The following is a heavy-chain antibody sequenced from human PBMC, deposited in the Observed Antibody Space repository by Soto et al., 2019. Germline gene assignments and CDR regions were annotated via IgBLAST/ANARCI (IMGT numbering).Heavy chain of an antibody. J-gene: IGHJ6*03. V-gene: IGHV1-8*01. D-gene: IGHD3-10*01. CDR1: GYTFTSYD. Sequence: GASVKVSCKASGYTFTSYDINWVRQATGQGFEWMGWMNPNSGNTGYAQKFQGRVTMTRNTSISTAYMERSSLRSEDTAVYYCARVGGTYYYGSGSYQYYYYYYMDVWGKGTTVTVSS. CDR2: MNPNSGNT. CDR3: ARVGGTYYYGSGSYQYYYYYYMDV.